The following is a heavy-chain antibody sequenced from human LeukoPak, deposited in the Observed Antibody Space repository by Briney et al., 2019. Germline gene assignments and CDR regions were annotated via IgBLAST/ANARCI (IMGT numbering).Heavy chain of an antibody. D-gene: IGHD3-22*01. J-gene: IGHJ4*02. Sequence: SQSLSLTCTGAGGSIDNYCSSWIRQPAGDWLEWMVLIFSSVTTKSNPSLETGVTMSVETFKNHFFLKFISLTATATALYYCARDADFDSSGYFNNSFDFWGQGTLVTVS. V-gene: IGHV4-4*07. CDR2: IFSSVTT. CDR3: ARDADFDSSGYFNNSFDF. CDR1: GGSIDNYC.